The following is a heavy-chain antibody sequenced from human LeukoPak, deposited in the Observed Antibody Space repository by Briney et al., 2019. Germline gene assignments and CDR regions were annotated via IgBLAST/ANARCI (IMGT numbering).Heavy chain of an antibody. D-gene: IGHD2-2*01. CDR1: GYTFTGYY. CDR3: ATPPDCSSTSCYEDYYYGMDV. V-gene: IGHV1-2*02. CDR2: INPNSGGT. Sequence: ASVKVSCKASGYTFTGYYMHWVRQAPRQGLEWIGWINPNSGGTNYAQKFQGRVTMTRDTSISTAYMELSRLRSDDTAVYYCATPPDCSSTSCYEDYYYGMDVWGQGTTVTVSS. J-gene: IGHJ6*02.